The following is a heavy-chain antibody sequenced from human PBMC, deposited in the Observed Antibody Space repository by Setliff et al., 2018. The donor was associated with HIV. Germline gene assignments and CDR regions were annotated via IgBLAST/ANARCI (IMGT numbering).Heavy chain of an antibody. CDR3: AKDRRYYYGSGSYAAET. J-gene: IGHJ5*02. CDR2: ISGSGIGS. Sequence: GESLKISCAASGFTFSRYAMTWVRQAPGKGLEWASAISGSGIGSYYPDSVKGRFTISRDNSKNTLFLQMNNLRAEDTAVYYCAKDRRYYYGSGSYAAETWGQGTLVTVSS. CDR1: GFTFSRYA. V-gene: IGHV3-23*01. D-gene: IGHD3-10*01.